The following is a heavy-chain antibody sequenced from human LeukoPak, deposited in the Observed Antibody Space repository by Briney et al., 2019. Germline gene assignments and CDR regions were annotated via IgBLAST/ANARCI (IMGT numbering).Heavy chain of an antibody. Sequence: SETLSLTCAVSGGSISTYYWSWIRQPPGKGLEWIGEINHSGSTNYNPSLKSRVTISVDTSKNQFSLKLSSVTAADTAVYYCARGVGATDYWGQGTLVTVSS. D-gene: IGHD1-26*01. J-gene: IGHJ4*02. CDR2: INHSGST. CDR3: ARGVGATDY. V-gene: IGHV4-34*01. CDR1: GGSISTYY.